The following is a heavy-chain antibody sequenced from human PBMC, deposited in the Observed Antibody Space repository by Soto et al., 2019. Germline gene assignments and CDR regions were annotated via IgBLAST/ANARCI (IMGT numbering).Heavy chain of an antibody. V-gene: IGHV1-18*01. CDR3: ARDGSIAVAGDDFDY. J-gene: IGHJ4*02. D-gene: IGHD6-19*01. CDR1: GYTFTSYG. CDR2: ISACNGNT. Sequence: GASVKVSCKASGYTFTSYGISWVRQAPGQGLEWMGWISACNGNTNYAQKLQGRVTMTTDTSTSTAYMELRSLRSDDTAVYYCARDGSIAVAGDDFDYWGQGTLVTVSS.